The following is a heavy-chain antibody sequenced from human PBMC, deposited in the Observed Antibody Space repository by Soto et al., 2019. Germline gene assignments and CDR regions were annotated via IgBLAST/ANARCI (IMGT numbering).Heavy chain of an antibody. CDR2: IIPIFGTA. CDR3: ARDSGQYYYDSSGYYGFDY. Sequence: ASVKVSCKASGGTFISYAISWVRQAPGQGLEWMGGIIPIFGTANYAQKFQGRVTITADESTSTAYMELSSLRSEDTAVYYCARDSGQYYYDSSGYYGFDYWGQGTLVTVSS. D-gene: IGHD3-22*01. J-gene: IGHJ4*02. V-gene: IGHV1-69*13. CDR1: GGTFISYA.